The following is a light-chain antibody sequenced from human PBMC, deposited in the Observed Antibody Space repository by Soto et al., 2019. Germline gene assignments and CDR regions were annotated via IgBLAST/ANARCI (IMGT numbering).Light chain of an antibody. CDR2: NNN. CDR3: QSYDSGLSSWV. Sequence: QSVLTQPPSVSGAPGQKVTIACTGTRSNIGAGYDVHWYQQVPGRAPKVLIYNNNNRPSGVSDRFSGSQSGASASLAITGLQAEDEADYHCQSYDSGLSSWVFGGGTKVTVL. J-gene: IGLJ3*02. V-gene: IGLV1-40*01. CDR1: RSNIGAGYD.